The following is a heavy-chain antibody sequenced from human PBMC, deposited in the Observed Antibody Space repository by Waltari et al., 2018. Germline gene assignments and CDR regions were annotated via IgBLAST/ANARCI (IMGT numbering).Heavy chain of an antibody. Sequence: EVQLLESGGGLVQPGGSLRLSCAASGFTFNNFAMSWVRQAPGEGLEWVSFISGSGATTYYAESVEGRFALARDNAKNTLYLQMNSLRAEDTAIYYCARRYGSSGWYNPVDNWGQGTLVTVAS. V-gene: IGHV3-23*01. CDR2: ISGSGATT. D-gene: IGHD6-19*01. CDR1: GFTFNNFA. CDR3: ARRYGSSGWYNPVDN. J-gene: IGHJ4*02.